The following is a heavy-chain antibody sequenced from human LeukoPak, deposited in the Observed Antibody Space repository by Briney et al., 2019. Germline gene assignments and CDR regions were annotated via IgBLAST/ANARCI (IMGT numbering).Heavy chain of an antibody. V-gene: IGHV4-39*01. D-gene: IGHD5-18*01. CDR2: IYCSGST. Sequence: SESLSLTGTVSGGSISSSSYYWGWIRQPPGKGLEWIGSIYCSGSTYYNPSFTSRVTISVDTSKNQFVLKLSSVTAADTAVYYCARGRYSSQGYFDYWGQGTLVTVSS. J-gene: IGHJ4*03. CDR1: GGSISSSSYY. CDR3: ARGRYSSQGYFDY.